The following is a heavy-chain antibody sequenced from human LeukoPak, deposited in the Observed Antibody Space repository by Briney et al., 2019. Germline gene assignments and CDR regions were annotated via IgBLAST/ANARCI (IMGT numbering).Heavy chain of an antibody. J-gene: IGHJ6*02. CDR2: ICWNSGSI. V-gene: IGHV3-9*01. CDR3: AKDKHGDLFYYYYGMDV. Sequence: PGGSLRLSCAASGFTFDDYAMHWVRHAPGEGLGWVSAICWNSGSIGYADSVKGRFIISRDNAKNSLYLQMNSLRAEDTALYYCAKDKHGDLFYYYYGMDVWGQGTTVTVSS. D-gene: IGHD3-10*01. CDR1: GFTFDDYA.